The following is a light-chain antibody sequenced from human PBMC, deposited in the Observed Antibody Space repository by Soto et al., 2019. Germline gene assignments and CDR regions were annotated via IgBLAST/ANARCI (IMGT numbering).Light chain of an antibody. V-gene: IGKV2-28*01. CDR1: QSLLHSNGNIY. Sequence: DIVLTQSPLSLPVTPGEPASISCRSSQSLLHSNGNIYLDWYLQKPGQSPQLLIYLGSIRASGVPDRFSGSGSGXXXXXXXXXXXXXDVGVYYCMQAIQAPRTFGLXTKVEIK. CDR3: MQAIQAPRT. CDR2: LGS. J-gene: IGKJ1*01.